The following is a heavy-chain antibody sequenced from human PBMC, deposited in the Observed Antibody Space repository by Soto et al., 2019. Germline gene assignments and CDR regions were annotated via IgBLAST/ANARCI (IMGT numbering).Heavy chain of an antibody. J-gene: IGHJ6*02. D-gene: IGHD3-10*01. Sequence: TLSLTCTVSGGSISSGGYYWSWIRQHPGKGLEWIGYIYYSGSTYYNPSLKSRVTISVDTSKNQFSLKLSSVTAADTAVYYCARERGFGEFFGMDVWGQGTTVTISS. CDR2: IYYSGST. CDR1: GGSISSGGYY. V-gene: IGHV4-31*03. CDR3: ARERGFGEFFGMDV.